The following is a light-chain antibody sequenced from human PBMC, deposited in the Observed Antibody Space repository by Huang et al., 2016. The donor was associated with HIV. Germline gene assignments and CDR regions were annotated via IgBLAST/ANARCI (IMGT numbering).Light chain of an antibody. Sequence: DIQMTQSPSTLSASIGDRVTITCRASQTITWWLAWYQQKPGKAPQVLIYTAASLESGVPSRFIGSGSGTEFTLTISSLQPDDFATYYCQQYNAYPWTFGQGTKVEI. CDR3: QQYNAYPWT. V-gene: IGKV1-5*03. CDR2: TAA. J-gene: IGKJ1*01. CDR1: QTITWW.